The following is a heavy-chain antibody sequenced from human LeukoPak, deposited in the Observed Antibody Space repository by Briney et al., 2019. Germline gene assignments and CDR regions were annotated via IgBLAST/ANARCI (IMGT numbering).Heavy chain of an antibody. J-gene: IGHJ4*02. CDR1: GGSFSGYY. V-gene: IGHV4-34*01. D-gene: IGHD6-19*01. Sequence: SETLSLTCAVYGGSFSGYYWSWIRQPPGKGLEWIGEINHSGNTNYNPSLKSRVTISVDTSKNQISLKLRSVTAADTAVYYCARVVGSGWYVFDYWGQGTLVTVSS. CDR3: ARVVGSGWYVFDY. CDR2: INHSGNT.